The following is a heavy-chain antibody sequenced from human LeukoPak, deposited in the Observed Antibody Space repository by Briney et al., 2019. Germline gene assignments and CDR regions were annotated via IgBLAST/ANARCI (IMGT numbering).Heavy chain of an antibody. J-gene: IGHJ6*02. D-gene: IGHD5-24*01. CDR1: GFTFDDYA. CDR3: AKGGEMATIRTGYYYYGMDV. V-gene: IGHV3-9*01. Sequence: GRPLRLSCAASGFTFDDYAMHWVRQAPGKGLEWVSGISWNSGSIGYADSVKGRFTISRDNAKNSLYLQMNSLRAEDTALYYCAKGGEMATIRTGYYYYGMDVWGQGTTVTVSS. CDR2: ISWNSGSI.